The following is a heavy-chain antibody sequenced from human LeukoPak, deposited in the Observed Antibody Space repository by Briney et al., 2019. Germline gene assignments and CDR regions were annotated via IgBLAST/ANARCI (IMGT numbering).Heavy chain of an antibody. CDR1: AFTVSRIG. V-gene: IGHV3-64*01. Sequence: GVSVTLSCAASAFTVSRIGMVWVRQAQGQGREILLAITGGGGSTYYPYLVKVTFISSRDNFKNSVDLHRGSLRAEDMAVYYWARGMTSDYDLSLDYWGQGTLVTASS. J-gene: IGHJ4*02. CDR3: ARGMTSDYDLSLDY. CDR2: ITGGGGST. D-gene: IGHD5-12*01.